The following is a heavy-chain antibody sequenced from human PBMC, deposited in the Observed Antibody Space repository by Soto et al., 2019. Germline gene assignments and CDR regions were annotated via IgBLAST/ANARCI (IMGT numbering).Heavy chain of an antibody. D-gene: IGHD2-2*02. CDR3: ARHRWDYTVLNFDY. CDR1: GGSISSSSYY. CDR2: VYYGGST. J-gene: IGHJ4*02. V-gene: IGHV4-39*01. Sequence: PSETLSLTCTVSGGSISSSSYYWGWIRQPPGKGLEWIGNVYYGGSTYYNPSLKSRVTISVDTSKSQFSLKLSSVTAADTAVYYCARHRWDYTVLNFDYWGQGALVTVSS.